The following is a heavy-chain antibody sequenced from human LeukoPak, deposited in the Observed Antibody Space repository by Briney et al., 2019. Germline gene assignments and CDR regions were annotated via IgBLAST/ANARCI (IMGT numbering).Heavy chain of an antibody. V-gene: IGHV4-34*01. CDR3: ARGQGTVTTH. J-gene: IGHJ4*02. D-gene: IGHD4-17*01. CDR1: GGSFSGYY. Sequence: SETLSLTCAVSGGSFSGYYWTWVRQPPGKGLEWIGEINHSGSANYNPSLKSRVTISLDTSKNQFSLKLSSVTAADTAVYYCARGQGTVTTHWGQGTLVTVSS. CDR2: INHSGSA.